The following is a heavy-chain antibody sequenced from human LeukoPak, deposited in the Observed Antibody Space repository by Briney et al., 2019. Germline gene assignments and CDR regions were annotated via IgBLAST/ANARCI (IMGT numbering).Heavy chain of an antibody. V-gene: IGHV3-21*01. CDR2: ISSSSSYI. Sequence: PGGTLRPSSAASLVTFTSYTIGSVCQAPGKGLEWVSSISSSSSYIYYADSVKGRFTISRDNTKNSLYLQMNSLRAEDTAVYYCARDRDYGDYYGEKAFDIWGQGTMVTVSS. CDR3: ARDRDYGDYYGEKAFDI. D-gene: IGHD4-17*01. CDR1: LVTFTSYT. J-gene: IGHJ3*02.